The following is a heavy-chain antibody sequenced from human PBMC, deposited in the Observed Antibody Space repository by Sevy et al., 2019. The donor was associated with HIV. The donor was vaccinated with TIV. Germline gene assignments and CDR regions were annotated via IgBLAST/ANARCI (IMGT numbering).Heavy chain of an antibody. V-gene: IGHV3-53*01. J-gene: IGHJ6*02. Sequence: GGSLRLSCAASGFTVSSNYMSWVRRAPGKGLEWVSVFYSGGSTYDADSVKGRFTISRDNSKNTLYLQMNSLRAEDTAAYYCARGGDNRTYYYGSGRIPYYYYGMDVWGQGTTVTVSS. CDR1: GFTVSSNY. D-gene: IGHD3-10*01. CDR3: ARGGDNRTYYYGSGRIPYYYYGMDV. CDR2: FYSGGST.